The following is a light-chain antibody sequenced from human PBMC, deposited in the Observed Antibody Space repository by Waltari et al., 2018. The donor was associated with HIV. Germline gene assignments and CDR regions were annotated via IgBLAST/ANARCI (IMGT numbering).Light chain of an antibody. Sequence: QSALTQPASVSGSPGQSLTISCTVTSSPVGSFNLFSWYQQHPGKAPKLMIYEVSKRPSGVSNRFSGSKSGNTASLTISGLQAEDEADYYCCSYAGSSTLVFGGGTKLTVL. J-gene: IGLJ2*01. CDR3: CSYAGSSTLV. CDR1: SSPVGSFNL. V-gene: IGLV2-23*02. CDR2: EVS.